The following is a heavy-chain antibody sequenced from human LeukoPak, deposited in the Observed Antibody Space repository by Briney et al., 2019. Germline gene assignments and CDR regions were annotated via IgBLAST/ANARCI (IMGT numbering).Heavy chain of an antibody. CDR3: ARNFLVLNWFDP. V-gene: IGHV1-46*01. J-gene: IGHJ5*02. CDR1: GYTFTSYY. Sequence: ASVKVSCKASGYTFTSYYMHWVRQAPGQGLDWMGIINPSGGSTSYAQKFQGRVTMTRDTSTSTVYMELSSLRSEDTAVYYCARNFLVLNWFDPWGQGTLVTVSS. CDR2: INPSGGST. D-gene: IGHD1-26*01.